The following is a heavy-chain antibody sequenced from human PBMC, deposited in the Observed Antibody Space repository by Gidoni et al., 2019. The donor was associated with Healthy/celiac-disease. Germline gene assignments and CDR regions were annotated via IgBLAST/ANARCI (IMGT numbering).Heavy chain of an antibody. CDR1: GFTFSSYG. J-gene: IGHJ4*02. CDR2: ISYDGSNK. V-gene: IGHV3-30*18. D-gene: IGHD3-22*01. CDR3: AKGPYYYDSSVSAYYFDY. Sequence: QVQLVESGGGVVQPGRSLRLSCAASGFTFSSYGMHWVRQAPGKGLEWVAVISYDGSNKYYADSVKGRFTISRDNSKNTLYLQMNSLRAEDTAVYYCAKGPYYYDSSVSAYYFDYWGQGTLVTVSS.